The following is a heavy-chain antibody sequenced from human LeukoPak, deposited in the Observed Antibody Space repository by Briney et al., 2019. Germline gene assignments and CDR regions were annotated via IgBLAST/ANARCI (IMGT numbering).Heavy chain of an antibody. J-gene: IGHJ4*02. CDR1: GFTFTTEA. Sequence: GGSLRLSCAVSGFTFTTEAMTWVRQAPGKGLEWVSTISDDGRTTYYADSVKGRFTISRGNSKNTLYLQMNSLRAEDTAVYYCAKVGYSSSWYRSGYFDYWGQGTLVTVSS. CDR2: ISDDGRTT. V-gene: IGHV3-23*01. CDR3: AKVGYSSSWYRSGYFDY. D-gene: IGHD6-13*01.